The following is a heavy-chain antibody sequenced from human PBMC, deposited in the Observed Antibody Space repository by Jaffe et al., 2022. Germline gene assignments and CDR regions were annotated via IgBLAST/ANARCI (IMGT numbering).Heavy chain of an antibody. Sequence: EVQLVESGGGLVQPGGSLRLSCAASGFTFSSYSMNWVRQAPGKGLEWVSYISSSSSTIYYADSVKGRFTISRDNAKNSLYLQMNSLRAEDTAVYYCARPYQKVGRWSVQYYFDYWGQGTLVTVSS. CDR1: GFTFSSYS. V-gene: IGHV3-48*01. CDR2: ISSSSSTI. J-gene: IGHJ4*02. D-gene: IGHD3-3*01. CDR3: ARPYQKVGRWSVQYYFDY.